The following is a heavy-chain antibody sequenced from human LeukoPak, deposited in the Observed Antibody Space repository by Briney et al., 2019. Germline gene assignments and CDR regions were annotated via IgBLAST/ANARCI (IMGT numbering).Heavy chain of an antibody. CDR3: ARGGYDYGDFFDY. V-gene: IGHV4-34*01. D-gene: IGHD4-17*01. J-gene: IGHJ4*02. Sequence: SETLSLTCAVYGGSFSGYYWGWIRQPPGKGLEWIGEINHSGSTNYNPSLKSRVTISVDTSKNQFSLKLSSVTAADTAVYYCARGGYDYGDFFDYWGQGTLVTVSS. CDR1: GGSFSGYY. CDR2: INHSGST.